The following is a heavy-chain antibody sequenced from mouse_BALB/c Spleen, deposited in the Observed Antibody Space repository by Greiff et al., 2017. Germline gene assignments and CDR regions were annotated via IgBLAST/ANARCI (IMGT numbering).Heavy chain of an antibody. J-gene: IGHJ2*01. CDR2: ISNLAYSI. D-gene: IGHD2-12*01. Sequence: EVHLVESGGGLVQPGGSRKLSCAASGFTFSDYGMAWVRQAPGKGPEWVAFISNLAYSIYYADTVTGRFTISRENAKNTLYLEMSSLRSEDTAMYYCARGYHYFDYWGQGTTLTVSS. CDR3: ARGYHYFDY. CDR1: GFTFSDYG. V-gene: IGHV5-15*02.